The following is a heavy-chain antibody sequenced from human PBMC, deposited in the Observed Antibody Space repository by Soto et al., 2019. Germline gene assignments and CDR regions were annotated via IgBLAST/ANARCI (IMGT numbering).Heavy chain of an antibody. D-gene: IGHD2-2*01. CDR3: ARAQDIVVVQAAVQSYYFDY. V-gene: IGHV1-46*01. J-gene: IGHJ4*02. Sequence: ASVKVSCKASGYTFTSYYMHWVRQAPGQGLEWMGIINPSGGSTSYAQKFQGRVTMTRDTSTSTVYMELSSLRSEDTAVYYCARAQDIVVVQAAVQSYYFDYWGQGTLVTVSS. CDR1: GYTFTSYY. CDR2: INPSGGST.